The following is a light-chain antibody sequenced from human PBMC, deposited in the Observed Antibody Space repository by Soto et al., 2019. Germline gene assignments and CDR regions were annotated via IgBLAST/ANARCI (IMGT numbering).Light chain of an antibody. V-gene: IGKV3D-20*02. CDR1: QSVSSN. Sequence: EFVLTNSPGTLSLSQWERATLSCRASQSVSSNLAWYQQKPGQPPKLLIFGASSRATGIADKFSGSGSGTDFTLTISRLEPADFAVYFCQQRYDWPWTFGLGTKVDI. J-gene: IGKJ1*01. CDR2: GAS. CDR3: QQRYDWPWT.